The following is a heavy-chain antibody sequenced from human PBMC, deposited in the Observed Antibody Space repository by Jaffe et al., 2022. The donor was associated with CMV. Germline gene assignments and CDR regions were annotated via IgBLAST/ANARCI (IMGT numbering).Heavy chain of an antibody. D-gene: IGHD1-1*01. CDR1: GFTVNSEY. Sequence: EVQLVESGGGLVQPGGSLRLSCAASGFTVNSEYMNWVRQAPGRGLEWVSVIYAGGGTYYADSVKGRFTISRDNSKNTVYLQMNSLRAEDTAVYYCTRDFPWNHGCFDPWGQGTLVTVSS. CDR2: IYAGGGT. J-gene: IGHJ5*02. CDR3: TRDFPWNHGCFDP. V-gene: IGHV3-66*01.